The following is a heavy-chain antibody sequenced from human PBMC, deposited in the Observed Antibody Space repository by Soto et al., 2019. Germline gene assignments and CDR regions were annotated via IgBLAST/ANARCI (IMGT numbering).Heavy chain of an antibody. D-gene: IGHD3-3*01. CDR1: GGTFSSYA. J-gene: IGHJ6*02. CDR3: ARTMRSYDFWSGYPTPYYYYGMDV. V-gene: IGHV1-69*06. CDR2: IIPIFGTA. Sequence: SVKVSCKASGGTFSSYAISWVRQAPGQGLEWMGGIIPIFGTANYAQKFQGRVTITADKSTSTAYMELSSLRSEDTAVYYCARTMRSYDFWSGYPTPYYYYGMDVWLQGTKVTVS.